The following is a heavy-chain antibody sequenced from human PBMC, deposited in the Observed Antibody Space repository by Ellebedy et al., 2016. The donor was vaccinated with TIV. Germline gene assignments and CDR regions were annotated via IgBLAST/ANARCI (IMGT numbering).Heavy chain of an antibody. V-gene: IGHV4-31*03. CDR1: GGSIGSGGYY. J-gene: IGHJ6*02. CDR2: IYYSGNT. D-gene: IGHD4-23*01. Sequence: SETLSLTCTVSGGSIGSGGYYWGWIRKHPGRGLEWIGYIYYSGNTYYNPSLKSRVTISIDTSKNQFSLKLSSVTAADTAVYYCARESNSGDSSSNYYYGMDAWGQGTTVTVSS. CDR3: ARESNSGDSSSNYYYGMDA.